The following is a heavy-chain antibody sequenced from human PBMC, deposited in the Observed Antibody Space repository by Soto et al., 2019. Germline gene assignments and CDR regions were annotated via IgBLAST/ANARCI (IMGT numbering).Heavy chain of an antibody. J-gene: IGHJ4*02. D-gene: IGHD3-9*01. CDR2: IIPMIPRT. CDR3: ASWEYVVLTVDSYDD. V-gene: IGHV1-69*01. Sequence: QVQLVQSGAEVKKPGSSVKVSCKASGVTFNNYGMGWVRQAPGQGLEWMGGIIPMIPRTNYAQKFQGRVTLTEDASRSTAYMERRSLRSEETAVYYGASWEYVVLTVDSYDDWGQGPLVTVSS. CDR1: GVTFNNYG.